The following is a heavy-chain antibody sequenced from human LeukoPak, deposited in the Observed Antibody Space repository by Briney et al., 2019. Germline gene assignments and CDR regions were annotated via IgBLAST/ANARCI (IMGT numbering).Heavy chain of an antibody. D-gene: IGHD3-10*01. CDR3: ARVRAGVGEWSNYYYLDY. V-gene: IGHV1-18*01. CDR1: GYTFTSYG. CDR2: ISAYNGNT. Sequence: ASVKVSCKASGYTFTSYGISWVRQAPGQGLEWMGWISAYNGNTNYAQKLQGRVTMTTDTSTSTAYMELRSLRSDDTAVYYCARVRAGVGEWSNYYYLDYWGQGTLVTVSS. J-gene: IGHJ4*02.